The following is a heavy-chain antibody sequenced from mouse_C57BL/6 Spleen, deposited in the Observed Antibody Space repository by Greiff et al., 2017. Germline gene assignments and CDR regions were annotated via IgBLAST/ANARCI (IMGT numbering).Heavy chain of an antibody. CDR1: GYSITSGYY. Sequence: EVKVEESGPGLVKPSQSLSLTCSVTGYSITSGYYWNWIRQFPGNKLEWMGYIRYDGSNNYNPSLKNRISITRDTSKNQFCLKLNSVTTEDTAAYYCARHGTWYFDVWGTGTTVTVSS. D-gene: IGHD1-1*01. CDR2: IRYDGSN. CDR3: ARHGTWYFDV. V-gene: IGHV3-6*01. J-gene: IGHJ1*03.